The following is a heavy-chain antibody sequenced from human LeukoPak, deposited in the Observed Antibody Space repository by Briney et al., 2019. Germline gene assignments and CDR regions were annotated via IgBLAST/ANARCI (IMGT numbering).Heavy chain of an antibody. CDR2: IWYDGSNK. D-gene: IGHD2-2*01. CDR3: ARDPGTSCFDY. V-gene: IGHV3-33*01. CDR1: GFTFSSYG. Sequence: GGSLRLSCAASGFTFSSYGMHWVRQAPGKGLEWVAVIWYDGSNKYYADSVKGRFTISRDNSKNTLYLQVNSLRAEDTAVYYCARDPGTSCFDYWGQGTLVTVSS. J-gene: IGHJ4*02.